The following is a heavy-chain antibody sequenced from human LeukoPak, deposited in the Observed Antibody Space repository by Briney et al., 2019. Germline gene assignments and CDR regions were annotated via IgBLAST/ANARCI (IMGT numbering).Heavy chain of an antibody. D-gene: IGHD3-16*01. Sequence: PSETLSLTCAVYGGSFSGYYWSWIRQPPGKGLDWIGYVSYSGSTNYNPSLKSRVSISVDTSKNQFSLKLTSVTAADTAVYYCARASYDYVWGTERGFAFDIWGQGTMVTVSS. CDR2: VSYSGST. CDR1: GGSFSGYY. V-gene: IGHV4-59*01. CDR3: ARASYDYVWGTERGFAFDI. J-gene: IGHJ3*02.